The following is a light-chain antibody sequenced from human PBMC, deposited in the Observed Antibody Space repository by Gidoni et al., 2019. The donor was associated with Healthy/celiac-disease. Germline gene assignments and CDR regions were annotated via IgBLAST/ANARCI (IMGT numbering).Light chain of an antibody. J-gene: IGKJ1*01. Sequence: DIVMTQTPLSLSVTPGQPASISCKSSQSLLHSDGKTYLYLYLQKTGKPPQLLLYEVSNRFSGVPDRFSCSVSGPDFTLKISRVASEDVGFSYCLQSIQLPWTFGQGTKVEIK. CDR3: LQSIQLPWT. CDR1: QSLLHSDGKTY. CDR2: EVS. V-gene: IGKV2D-29*01.